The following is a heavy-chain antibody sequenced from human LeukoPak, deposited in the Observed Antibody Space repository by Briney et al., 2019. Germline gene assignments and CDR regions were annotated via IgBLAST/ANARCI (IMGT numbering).Heavy chain of an antibody. V-gene: IGHV1-69*05. CDR1: GGTFSSYA. CDR3: ARGIAAPDDYFDY. J-gene: IGHJ4*02. Sequence: SVKVSCKASGGTFSSYAISWVRQAPGQGLEWMGGIIPIFGTANYAQKFQGRVTITTDESTSTAYMELSSLRSEDTAVYYCARGIAAPDDYFDYWGQGTLVTVSS. CDR2: IIPIFGTA. D-gene: IGHD6-6*01.